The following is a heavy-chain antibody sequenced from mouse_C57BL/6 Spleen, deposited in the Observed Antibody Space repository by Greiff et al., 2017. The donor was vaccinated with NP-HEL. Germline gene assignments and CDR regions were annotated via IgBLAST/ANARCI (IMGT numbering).Heavy chain of an antibody. D-gene: IGHD1-1*01. Sequence: QVQLQQPGAELVKPGASVKLSCKASGYTFTSYWMHWVKQRPGQGLEWIGMIHPNSGSTNYNEKFKSKATLTVDKSSSTAYMQLSSLTSEDSEVYYCAREDYGSSYGNFDYWGQGTTLTVSS. CDR3: AREDYGSSYGNFDY. V-gene: IGHV1-64*01. CDR1: GYTFTSYW. CDR2: IHPNSGST. J-gene: IGHJ2*01.